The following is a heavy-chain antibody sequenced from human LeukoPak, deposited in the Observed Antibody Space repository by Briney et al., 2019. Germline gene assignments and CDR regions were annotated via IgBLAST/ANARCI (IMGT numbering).Heavy chain of an antibody. Sequence: SETLSLTCTVSGGSISSYYWSWIRQPAGKGLEWIGRIYTSGSTNYNPSLKSRVTISVDTSKNQFSLKLSSVTAADTAVYYCARGGYSYGLAPYYFDCWGQGTLVTVSS. V-gene: IGHV4-4*07. CDR1: GGSISSYY. CDR3: ARGGYSYGLAPYYFDC. D-gene: IGHD5-18*01. J-gene: IGHJ4*02. CDR2: IYTSGST.